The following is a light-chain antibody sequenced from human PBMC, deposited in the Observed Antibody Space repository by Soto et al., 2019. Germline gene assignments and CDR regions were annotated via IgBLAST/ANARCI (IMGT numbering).Light chain of an antibody. CDR2: DVS. CDR1: SSDVGGYNY. CDR3: SSYTSSSTVV. J-gene: IGLJ2*01. Sequence: QSALTQPASVSGSPGQSITISCTGTSSDVGGYNYVSWYQQHPGKAPKLMIYDVSNRPSGVSNRFSGSKSGNTASLTISGHQAEYEADYYCSSYTSSSTVVFGGGTKLNVL. V-gene: IGLV2-14*01.